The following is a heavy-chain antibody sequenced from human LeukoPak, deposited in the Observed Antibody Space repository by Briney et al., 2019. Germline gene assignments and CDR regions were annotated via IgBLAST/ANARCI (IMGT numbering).Heavy chain of an antibody. V-gene: IGHV4-39*07. CDR2: IYYSGST. J-gene: IGHJ4*02. CDR1: GGSISSSSYY. CDR3: ARGPDYGDYVFH. D-gene: IGHD4-17*01. Sequence: PSETLSLTCTVSGGSISSSSYYWGWIRQPPGKGLEWIGSIYYSGSTYYNPSLKSRVTISVDTSKNQFSLKLSSVTAADTAVYYCARGPDYGDYVFHWGQGTLVTVSS.